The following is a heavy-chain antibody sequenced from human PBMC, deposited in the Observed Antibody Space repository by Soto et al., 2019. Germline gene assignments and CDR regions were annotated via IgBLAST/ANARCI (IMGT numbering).Heavy chain of an antibody. V-gene: IGHV1-8*01. CDR2: MNPNSGNT. CDR3: ARGKQWLRFMGGGGPFDY. Sequence: QVQLVQSGAEVKKPGASVKVSCKASGYTFTSYDINWVRQATGQGLEWMGWMNPNSGNTGYAQKFQGRVTMTRNTSISTAYMELSSLRSEDTAVYYCARGKQWLRFMGGGGPFDYWGQGTLVTVSS. D-gene: IGHD5-12*01. CDR1: GYTFTSYD. J-gene: IGHJ4*02.